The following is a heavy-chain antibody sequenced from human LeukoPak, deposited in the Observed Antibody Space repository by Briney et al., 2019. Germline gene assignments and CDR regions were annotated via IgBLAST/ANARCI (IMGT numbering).Heavy chain of an antibody. D-gene: IGHD6-13*01. CDR1: GGSVSSSSYY. CDR3: ARSSGIAAAHKY. CDR2: IYYSGST. J-gene: IGHJ4*02. Sequence: PETLSLTCTVSGGSVSSSSYYWGWIRQPPGKGLEWIGSIYYSGSTYYNASLKSRVTISVDTSKNQFSLKLSSVTAADTAVYYCARSSGIAAAHKYWGQGTLVTVSS. V-gene: IGHV4-39*01.